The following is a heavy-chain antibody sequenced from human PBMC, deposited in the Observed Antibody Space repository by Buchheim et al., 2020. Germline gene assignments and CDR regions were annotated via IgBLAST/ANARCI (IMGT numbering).Heavy chain of an antibody. D-gene: IGHD3-10*01. CDR1: GFTLSSFT. J-gene: IGHJ4*02. CDR3: ARSHGGSGSLFDY. V-gene: IGHV3-21*01. CDR2: ITSSSGDI. Sequence: VQLVESGGGLVKPGESLRLSCTASGFTLSSFTMHWVRQVPGKGLQWVASITSSSGDIQFADSMRGRFIISRDNAKNSLSLQMHSLGVDDTGVYYCARSHGGSGSLFDYWGQGT.